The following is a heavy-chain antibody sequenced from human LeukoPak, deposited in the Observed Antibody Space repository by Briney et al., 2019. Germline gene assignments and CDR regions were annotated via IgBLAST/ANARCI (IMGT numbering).Heavy chain of an antibody. D-gene: IGHD6-13*01. V-gene: IGHV1-8*03. J-gene: IGHJ6*03. CDR2: MNPNSGNT. CDR1: GYTFTSCD. CDR3: ARGTSSWFRYYYYYMDV. Sequence: ASVKVSCKASGYTFTSCDINWVRQATGQGLERMGWMNPNSGNTGYAQKFQGRVTITRNTSISTAYMELSSLRSEDTAVYYCARGTSSWFRYYYYYMDVWGKGTTVTVSS.